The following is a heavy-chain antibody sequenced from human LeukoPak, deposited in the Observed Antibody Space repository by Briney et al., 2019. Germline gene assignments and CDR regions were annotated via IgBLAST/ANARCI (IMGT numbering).Heavy chain of an antibody. CDR2: IKQDGTEK. D-gene: IGHD3-16*01. V-gene: IGHV3-7*03. Sequence: GGSLRLSCAASGFTLSDYWMSWVRQAPGKGLEWVANIKQDGTEKNYVDSVKGRFIISRDNAKNSLYLQMSNLRAEDTAVYFCARGGGLDVWGQGATVTVSS. CDR1: GFTLSDYW. CDR3: ARGGGLDV. J-gene: IGHJ6*02.